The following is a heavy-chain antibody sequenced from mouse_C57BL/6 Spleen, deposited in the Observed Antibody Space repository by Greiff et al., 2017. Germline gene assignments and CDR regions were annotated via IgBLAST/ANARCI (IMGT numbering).Heavy chain of an antibody. CDR1: GYTFTDYY. J-gene: IGHJ2*01. D-gene: IGHD4-1*01. CDR2: INPYNGGT. V-gene: IGHV1-19*01. Sequence: EVMLVESGPVLVKPGASVKMSCKASGYTFTDYYMNWVKQSHGKSLEWIGVINPYNGGTSYNQKFKGKATLTVDKSSSTAYMELNSLTSEDSAVYYCARRELGLDYWGQGTTLTVSS. CDR3: ARRELGLDY.